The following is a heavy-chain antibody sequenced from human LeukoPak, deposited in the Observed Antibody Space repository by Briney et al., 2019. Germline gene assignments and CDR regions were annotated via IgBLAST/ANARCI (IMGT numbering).Heavy chain of an antibody. J-gene: IGHJ6*02. CDR3: ARDHSSSAPYYYGMDV. V-gene: IGHV5-51*01. CDR2: IYPGDSDT. CDR1: GYSFTSYW. Sequence: TPGESLKISCKGSGYSFTSYWIGWVRQMPGKGLEWMGIIYPGDSDTRYSPSFQGQVTISADKSISTAYLQWSSLKASDTAMYYCARDHSSSAPYYYGMDVWGQGTTVTVSS. D-gene: IGHD6-6*01.